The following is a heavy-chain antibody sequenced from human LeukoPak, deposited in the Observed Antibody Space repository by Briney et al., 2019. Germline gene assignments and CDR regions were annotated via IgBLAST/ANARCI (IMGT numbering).Heavy chain of an antibody. CDR1: GGSISSYY. CDR2: IYTSGST. D-gene: IGHD6-6*01. V-gene: IGHV4-4*07. J-gene: IGHJ5*02. CDR3: AGEPSHTAALLWFDP. Sequence: PSETLSLTCTVSGGSISSYYWSWIRQPAGKGLEWIGRIYTSGSTNYNPSLKSRVTMSVDTSKNQFSLKLSSVTAADTAVYYCAGEPSHTAALLWFDPWGQGTLVTVSS.